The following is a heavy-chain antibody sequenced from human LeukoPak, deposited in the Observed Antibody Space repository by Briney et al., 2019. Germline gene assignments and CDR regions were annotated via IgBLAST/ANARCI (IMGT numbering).Heavy chain of an antibody. J-gene: IGHJ4*02. CDR3: AREDSMVVVAGFDY. CDR1: GYTFTSYG. D-gene: IGHD3-22*01. Sequence: ASVKVSCKASGYTFTSYGISWVRQAPGQGLEWMGWISAYNGNTNYAQKLQGRVTMTTDTSTSTAYLELRSLRSDDTAVYYCAREDSMVVVAGFDYWGQGTLVTVSS. CDR2: ISAYNGNT. V-gene: IGHV1-18*01.